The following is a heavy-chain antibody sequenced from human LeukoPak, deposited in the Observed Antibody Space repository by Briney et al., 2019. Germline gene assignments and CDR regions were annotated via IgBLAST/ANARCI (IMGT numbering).Heavy chain of an antibody. Sequence: GGSLRLSCAASGFTVSSNYMSWVRQAPGKGLEWVSVIYSGGSTYYADSVKGRFTISRDNSKNTLYLQMNSPRAEDTAVYYCARDSRRILPSDWGQGTLVTVSS. CDR1: GFTVSSNY. CDR2: IYSGGST. J-gene: IGHJ4*02. D-gene: IGHD2-15*01. CDR3: ARDSRRILPSD. V-gene: IGHV3-66*01.